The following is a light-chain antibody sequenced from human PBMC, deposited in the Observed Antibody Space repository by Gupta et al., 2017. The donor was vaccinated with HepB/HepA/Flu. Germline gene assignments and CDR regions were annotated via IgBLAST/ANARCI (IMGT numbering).Light chain of an antibody. CDR3: QQYNNGSLT. CDR2: GSF. CDR1: QRISTN. Sequence: IVMTKSPLTLPVPQGERATLSCRASQRISTNLAWYQKKPGKAPSVLIYGSFTRDTGIPSSFSGSGSGTEFTLAITSLQSEDFAVYFCQQYNNGSLTFGGGTKVEIK. J-gene: IGKJ4*01. V-gene: IGKV3-15*01.